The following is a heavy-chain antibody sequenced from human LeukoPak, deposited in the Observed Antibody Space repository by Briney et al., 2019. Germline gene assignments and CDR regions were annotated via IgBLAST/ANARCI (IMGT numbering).Heavy chain of an antibody. Sequence: GSLILSCAASGFTFDDYAMHWFRPAPGKGLEWVSLISGEGGRTYYADSVKGRFTISRDNSKNSLYLQMNSLRTEDTALYYCAKDKSSSWYSHYYYGMDVWGQGTTVTVSS. D-gene: IGHD6-13*01. J-gene: IGHJ6*02. CDR2: ISGEGGRT. V-gene: IGHV3-43*02. CDR3: AKDKSSSWYSHYYYGMDV. CDR1: GFTFDDYA.